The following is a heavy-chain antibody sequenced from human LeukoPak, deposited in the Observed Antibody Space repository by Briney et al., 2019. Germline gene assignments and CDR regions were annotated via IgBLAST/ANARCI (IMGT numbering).Heavy chain of an antibody. CDR1: GYSISSGYY. J-gene: IGHJ4*02. Sequence: PSETLSLTCAVSGYSISSGYYWGWIRQPTGNGLEWIGSIYHSGSTYYNPSLKSRVTISVDTSKNQFSLKLSSVTAADTAVYYCASRPSIAAAGPDYWGQGTLVTVSS. CDR2: IYHSGST. D-gene: IGHD6-13*01. CDR3: ASRPSIAAAGPDY. V-gene: IGHV4-38-2*01.